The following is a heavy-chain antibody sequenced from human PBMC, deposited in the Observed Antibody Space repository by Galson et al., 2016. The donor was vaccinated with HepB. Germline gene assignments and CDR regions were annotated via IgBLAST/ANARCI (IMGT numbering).Heavy chain of an antibody. CDR1: GYKFTTYY. D-gene: IGHD3-22*01. Sequence: SVKVSCKASGYKFTTYYINWVRQAPGQGLEWMGIINPSGGRTAYAQKFQGRVTLTRDTSTSTVYMDLSSLKSEDTAVYYCARDLGYDNTGHYRSYKYFGMDVWGQGTTVTVSS. CDR3: ARDLGYDNTGHYRSYKYFGMDV. J-gene: IGHJ6*02. CDR2: INPSGGRT. V-gene: IGHV1-46*01.